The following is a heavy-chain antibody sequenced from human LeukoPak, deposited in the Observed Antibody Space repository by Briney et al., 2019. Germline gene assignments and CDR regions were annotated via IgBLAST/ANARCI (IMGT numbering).Heavy chain of an antibody. CDR2: INPSGGST. CDR1: GYTFTSYY. Sequence: ASVKVSCKASGYTFTSYYMHWVRQAPGQGLEWMGIINPSGGSTSYAQKFQGRVTMTRDTSISTAYMELSRLTSDDTAVYYCARGGPYYDSSRANDLNYWGQGTLVTVSS. J-gene: IGHJ4*02. CDR3: ARGGPYYDSSRANDLNY. V-gene: IGHV1-46*01. D-gene: IGHD3-22*01.